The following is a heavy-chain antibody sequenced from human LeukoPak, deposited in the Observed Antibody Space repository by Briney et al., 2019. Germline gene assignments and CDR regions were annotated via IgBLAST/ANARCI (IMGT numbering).Heavy chain of an antibody. CDR1: GYTLTELS. Sequence: GASVKVSCKVSGYTLTELSMHWVRQAPGKGLEWMGGFDPEDGETIYAQKFQGRVTMTEDTSTDTAYMELSSLRSEDTAVYYCATFAQAVPAAIGYYYYYMDVWGKGTTVTVSS. D-gene: IGHD2-2*02. V-gene: IGHV1-24*01. CDR2: FDPEDGET. CDR3: ATFAQAVPAAIGYYYYYMDV. J-gene: IGHJ6*03.